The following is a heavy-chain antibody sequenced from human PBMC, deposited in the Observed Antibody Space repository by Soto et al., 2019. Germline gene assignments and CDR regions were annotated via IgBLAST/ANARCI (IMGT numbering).Heavy chain of an antibody. Sequence: GGSLRLSCAASGFTFSGYAMSWVRQAPGKGLEWVSTISGRGGITYYADSVKGRFTIPRDNSKNTVYLQMNSLRVDDTALYYCAKDRHPDGIWTFDSWGQGTLVTVSS. D-gene: IGHD1-1*01. CDR2: ISGRGGIT. V-gene: IGHV3-23*01. J-gene: IGHJ4*02. CDR1: GFTFSGYA. CDR3: AKDRHPDGIWTFDS.